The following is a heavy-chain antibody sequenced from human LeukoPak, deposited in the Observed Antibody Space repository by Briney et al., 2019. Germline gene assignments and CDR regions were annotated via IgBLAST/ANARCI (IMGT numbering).Heavy chain of an antibody. D-gene: IGHD3-3*01. CDR1: GFTFSSYS. J-gene: IGHJ6*03. CDR3: ARDATIFGVVLYYMDV. CDR2: ISSSSSYI. Sequence: GGSLRLSCAASGFTFSSYSMNWVRQAPGKGLEWVSSISSSSSYIYYADSVKGRFTISRDNAKNSLYLQIHSLRAEDTAVYYCARDATIFGVVLYYMDVWGKGTTVTVSS. V-gene: IGHV3-21*01.